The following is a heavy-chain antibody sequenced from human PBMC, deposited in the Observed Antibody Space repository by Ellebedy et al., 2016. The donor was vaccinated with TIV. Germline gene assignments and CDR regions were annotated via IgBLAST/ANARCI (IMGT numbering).Heavy chain of an antibody. Sequence: GESLKISCAASGFTFSSYAMSWVRQAPGQGLEWVSGINANGVSTSYADSVKGRFTISRDNSKSTVYLQMNSLRAGDTAVYYCAKWDGYGDYWGQGTLVAVTS. J-gene: IGHJ4*02. V-gene: IGHV3-23*01. CDR3: AKWDGYGDY. D-gene: IGHD5-12*01. CDR1: GFTFSSYA. CDR2: INANGVST.